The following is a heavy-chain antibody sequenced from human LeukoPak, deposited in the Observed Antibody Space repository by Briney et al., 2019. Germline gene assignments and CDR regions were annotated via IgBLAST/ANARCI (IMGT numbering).Heavy chain of an antibody. CDR3: ARGYSSGWYQDAFDI. D-gene: IGHD6-19*01. V-gene: IGHV4-61*02. J-gene: IGHJ3*02. CDR2: IYTSVST. CDR1: SGSISSSGSSY. Sequence: PSETLSLTCTVCSGSISSSGSSYWSWIRQPAGKGLEWIGRIYTSVSTSYNPSLKRRVTISVDTSKNQFALKLSSVSAADTVVSYCARGYSSGWYQDAFDIWGQGTMVTVSS.